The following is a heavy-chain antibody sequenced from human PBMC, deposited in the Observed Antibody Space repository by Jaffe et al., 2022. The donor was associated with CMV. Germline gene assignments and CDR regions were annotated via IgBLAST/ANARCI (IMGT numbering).Heavy chain of an antibody. CDR1: GGSISSSSYY. Sequence: QLQLQESGPGLVKPSETLSLTCTVSGGSISSSSYYWGWIRQPPGKGLEWIGSIYYSGSTYYNPSLKSRVTISVDTSKKQFSLKLSSVTAADTAVYYCARVSYYYDSSGHNPTQRNREEYFQHWGQGTLVTVSS. V-gene: IGHV4-39*01. D-gene: IGHD3-22*01. J-gene: IGHJ1*01. CDR3: ARVSYYYDSSGHNPTQRNREEYFQH. CDR2: IYYSGST.